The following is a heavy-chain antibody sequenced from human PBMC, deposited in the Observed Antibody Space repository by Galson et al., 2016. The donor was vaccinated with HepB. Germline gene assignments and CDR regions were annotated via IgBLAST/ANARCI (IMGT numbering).Heavy chain of an antibody. CDR3: ARGRRGHLYYYGMDV. CDR1: GFIFSSYT. CDR2: ISSSSSII. Sequence: SLRLSCAASGFIFSSYTMNWVRQAPGKGPEWVSYISSSSSIIHYSDSVKGRLTISRDNAKNSLYLQVNSLRDEDTAVYYCARGRRGHLYYYGMDVWGQGTTVTVS. J-gene: IGHJ6*02. D-gene: IGHD3-10*01. V-gene: IGHV3-48*02.